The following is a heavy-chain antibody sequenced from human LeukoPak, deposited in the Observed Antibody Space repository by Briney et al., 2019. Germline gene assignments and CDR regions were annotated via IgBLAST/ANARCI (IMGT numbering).Heavy chain of an antibody. V-gene: IGHV4-34*01. CDR2: INHSGST. CDR1: GGSFSGYY. J-gene: IGHJ6*03. Sequence: SETLSLTCAVYGGSFSGYYWSWIRQPPGKGLEWIGEINHSGSTNYNPSLKSRVTISVDTSKNQFSLKLSSVTAADTAVYYCARGRGYDFWSGYYYYYYMDVWSKGTTVTVSS. D-gene: IGHD3-3*01. CDR3: ARGRGYDFWSGYYYYYYMDV.